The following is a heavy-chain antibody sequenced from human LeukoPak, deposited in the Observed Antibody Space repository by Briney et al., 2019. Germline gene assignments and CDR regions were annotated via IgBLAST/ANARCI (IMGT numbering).Heavy chain of an antibody. J-gene: IGHJ4*02. CDR1: GFTFSSYA. Sequence: GGSLRLPCAASGFTFSSYAMSWVRQAPGKGLEWVSAISGSGGSTYYADSVKGRFTISRDNSTNTLYLQMNSLRAEDTAVYYCAKDLTLSWIDYWGQGTLVTVSS. CDR2: ISGSGGST. D-gene: IGHD3-16*02. CDR3: AKDLTLSWIDY. V-gene: IGHV3-23*01.